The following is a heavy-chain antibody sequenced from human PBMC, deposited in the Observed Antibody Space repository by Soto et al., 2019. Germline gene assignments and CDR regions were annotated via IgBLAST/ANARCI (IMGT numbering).Heavy chain of an antibody. CDR3: AGTVVRGVSSDY. V-gene: IGHV4-34*01. D-gene: IGHD3-10*01. CDR1: GGSFSGYY. J-gene: IGHJ4*02. Sequence: QVQLQQWGAGLLKPSETLSLTCAVYGGSFSGYYWSWIRQPPGKGLEWIGEINHSGSTNYNPSLKSRVTISVDTSKNQFSLKLSSVTAADTAVYYCAGTVVRGVSSDYWGQGTLVTVSS. CDR2: INHSGST.